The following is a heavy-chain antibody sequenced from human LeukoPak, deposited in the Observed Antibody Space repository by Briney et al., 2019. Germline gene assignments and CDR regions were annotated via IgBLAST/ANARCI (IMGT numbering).Heavy chain of an antibody. CDR1: GFTFSNYH. V-gene: IGHV3-30*02. CDR3: ATRGVYYFDSSGYYPIDH. J-gene: IGHJ4*02. CDR2: IRFDGSNK. D-gene: IGHD3-22*01. Sequence: GGSLRLSCAASGFTFSNYHMHWVRQAPGKGLEWVAFIRFDGSNKYYADSVKGRFTISRDNSKNMLYLQMNSLRAEDTAVYYCATRGVYYFDSSGYYPIDHWGQGTLVTVSS.